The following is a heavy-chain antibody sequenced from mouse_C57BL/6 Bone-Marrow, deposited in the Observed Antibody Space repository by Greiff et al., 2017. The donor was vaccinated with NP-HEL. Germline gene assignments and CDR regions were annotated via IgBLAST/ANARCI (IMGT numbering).Heavy chain of an antibody. D-gene: IGHD1-1*01. Sequence: VQRVESGAELARPGASVKLSCKASGYTFTSYGISWVKQRTGQGLEWIGEIYPRSGNTYYNEKFKGKATLTADKSSSTAYMELRSLTSEDSAVYFCARSRYYGSSFDYWGQGTTLTVSS. CDR2: IYPRSGNT. J-gene: IGHJ2*01. CDR1: GYTFTSYG. V-gene: IGHV1-81*01. CDR3: ARSRYYGSSFDY.